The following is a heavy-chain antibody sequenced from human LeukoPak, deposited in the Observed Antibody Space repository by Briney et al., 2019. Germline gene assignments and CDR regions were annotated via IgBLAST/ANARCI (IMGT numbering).Heavy chain of an antibody. J-gene: IGHJ4*02. V-gene: IGHV4-59*01. D-gene: IGHD1-7*01. CDR1: GGSISSYY. CDR2: IYYSGST. CDR3: ARGRTTWTDY. Sequence: SETLSLTCTVSGGSISSYYWSWIRQPPGKGLEWIGYIYYSGSTNYNPSLKSRVTISVDTSKNQFSLKLSSGTAADTAVYYCARGRTTWTDYWGQGTLVTVSS.